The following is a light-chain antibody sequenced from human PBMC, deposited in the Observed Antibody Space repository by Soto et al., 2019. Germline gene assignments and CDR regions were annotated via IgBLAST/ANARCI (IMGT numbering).Light chain of an antibody. J-gene: IGLJ3*02. CDR3: CSFTSSITWV. Sequence: QSALTQPASVSGSPGQSITISCTGTSSDLGAYNYVSWYQQHPGKAPKLLIYDVTNRPSGVSNRFSGSKSGNTASLTISGLQAEDEADYYCCSFTSSITWVFGGGTQLTVL. CDR2: DVT. CDR1: SSDLGAYNY. V-gene: IGLV2-14*03.